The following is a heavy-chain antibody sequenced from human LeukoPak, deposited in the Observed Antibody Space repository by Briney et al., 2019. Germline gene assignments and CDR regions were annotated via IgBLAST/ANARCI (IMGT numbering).Heavy chain of an antibody. D-gene: IGHD3-3*01. CDR1: GGSISRYS. J-gene: IGHJ3*02. CDR3: ARVWSGYDVFDI. V-gene: IGHV4-59*01. Sequence: SETLSLTCTVSGGSISRYSWSWIRQPPGPGLEWIGYIYYSGRTNYKPSLKSRVTISVDASKNQFSLKLRPVTAADTAVYYGARVWSGYDVFDIWGQGTMVTVSS. CDR2: IYYSGRT.